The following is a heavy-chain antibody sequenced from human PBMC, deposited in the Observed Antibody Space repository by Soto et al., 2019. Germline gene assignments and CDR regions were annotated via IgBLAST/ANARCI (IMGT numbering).Heavy chain of an antibody. D-gene: IGHD3-9*01. CDR1: GFTFSSYA. CDR3: AKLRGNYDILTGLDV. J-gene: IGHJ6*02. Sequence: GGSLRLSCAASGFTFSSYAMSWVRQAPGKGLEWVSAISGSGGSTYYADSVKGRFTISRDNSKNTLYLQMNSLRADYTAVYYCAKLRGNYDILTGLDVWGQGTTVTVSS. V-gene: IGHV3-23*01. CDR2: ISGSGGST.